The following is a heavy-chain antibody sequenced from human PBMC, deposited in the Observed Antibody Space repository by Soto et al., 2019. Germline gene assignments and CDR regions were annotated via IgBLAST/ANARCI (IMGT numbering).Heavy chain of an antibody. CDR2: TKPDGSEK. CDR1: GFTFNTHG. D-gene: IGHD1-1*01. Sequence: PGGGLRISCATSGFTFNTHGMSCVRQDPGKGLEWVAHTKPDGSEKYYVDSARGRFTISRDNARNSLYLQMNSLRADDTALYYCVAWGTSTSNPWGQGTLVTVSS. V-gene: IGHV3-7*01. CDR3: VAWGTSTSNP. J-gene: IGHJ5*02.